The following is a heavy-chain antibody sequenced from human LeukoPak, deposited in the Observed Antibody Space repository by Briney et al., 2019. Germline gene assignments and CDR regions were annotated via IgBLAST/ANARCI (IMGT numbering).Heavy chain of an antibody. J-gene: IGHJ6*03. CDR3: ARLERGTYYMDV. CDR2: ISSSSSYI. D-gene: IGHD1-1*01. V-gene: IGHV3-21*01. CDR1: GFTFSSYS. Sequence: PGGSLRLSCAASGFTFSSYSMNWVRQAPGKGLEWVSSISSSSSYIYYADSVKGRFTISRDNAKNSLYLQMNSLRAEDTAVYYCARLERGTYYMDVRGKGTTVTISS.